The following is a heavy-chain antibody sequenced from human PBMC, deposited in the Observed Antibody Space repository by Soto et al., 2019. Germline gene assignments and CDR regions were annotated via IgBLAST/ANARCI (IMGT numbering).Heavy chain of an antibody. J-gene: IGHJ6*03. CDR1: GGTFSSYT. Sequence: ASVKVSCKASGGTFSSYTISWVRQAPGQGIEWMGRIIPILGIANYTQKFQGRVTITADKSTSTAYMELSSLRSEDTAVYYCARSGVVPSYYYMDVWGKGTTVTVSS. CDR2: IIPILGIA. CDR3: ARSGVVPSYYYMDV. V-gene: IGHV1-69*02. D-gene: IGHD3-3*01.